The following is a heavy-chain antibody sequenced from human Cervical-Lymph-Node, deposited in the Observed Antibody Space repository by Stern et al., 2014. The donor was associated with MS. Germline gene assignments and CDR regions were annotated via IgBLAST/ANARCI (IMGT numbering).Heavy chain of an antibody. CDR2: ISWNSDNI. V-gene: IGHV3-9*03. D-gene: IGHD3-22*01. J-gene: IGHJ4*02. CDR1: GFTFDDYA. Sequence: VQLVQSGGGFVQPGRSLRLSCAASGFTFDDYAMHWVRQAPGKGLEWVSGISWNSDNIGYEDSVKGRFTISRDNARNSLYLQINSLKTEDMAVYYCAKDRTGSRGYFDYWGQGTLVTVSS. CDR3: AKDRTGSRGYFDY.